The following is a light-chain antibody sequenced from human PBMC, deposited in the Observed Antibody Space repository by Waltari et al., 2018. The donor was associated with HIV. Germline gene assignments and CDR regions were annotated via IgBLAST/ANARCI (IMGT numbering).Light chain of an antibody. Sequence: QSALTQTPSASGSPGQSVTISCTGNSSDVGGYNYVSWYQQHPGKAPKLMSYEVTKRPSGVPDRFSGSKSGNTASLTVSGLQAEDEADYYCSSYAGSNNLLFGGGTKLTVL. CDR3: SSYAGSNNLL. J-gene: IGLJ2*01. CDR2: EVT. V-gene: IGLV2-8*01. CDR1: SSDVGGYNY.